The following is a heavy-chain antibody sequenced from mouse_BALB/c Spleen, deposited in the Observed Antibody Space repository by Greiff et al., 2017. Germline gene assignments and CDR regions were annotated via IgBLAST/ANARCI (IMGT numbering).Heavy chain of an antibody. CDR1: GYSFTSYY. Sequence: QLQESGPELMKPGASVKISCKASGYSFTSYYMHWVKQSHGKSLEWIGYIDPFNGGTSYNQKFKGKATLTVDKSSSTAYMHLSSLTSEDSAVYYCARWVVGFAYWGQGTLVTVSA. CDR2: IDPFNGGT. CDR3: ARWVVGFAY. J-gene: IGHJ3*01. V-gene: IGHV1S135*01.